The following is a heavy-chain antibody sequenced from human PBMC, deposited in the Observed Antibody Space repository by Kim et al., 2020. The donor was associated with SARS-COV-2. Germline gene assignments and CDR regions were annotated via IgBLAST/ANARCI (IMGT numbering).Heavy chain of an antibody. CDR1: GGSISSSNW. CDR3: ASLIATRYYYYYGMDV. J-gene: IGHJ6*02. D-gene: IGHD3-16*01. Sequence: SETLSLTCAVSGGSISSSNWWSWVRQPPGKGLEWIGEIYHSGSTNYNPSLKSRVTISVDKSKNQFSLKLSSVTAADTAVYYCASLIATRYYYYYGMDVWGQGTTVTVSS. V-gene: IGHV4-4*02. CDR2: IYHSGST.